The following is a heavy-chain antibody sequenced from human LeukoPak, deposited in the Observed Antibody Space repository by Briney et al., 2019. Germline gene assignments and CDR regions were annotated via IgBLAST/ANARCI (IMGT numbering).Heavy chain of an antibody. V-gene: IGHV3-23*01. CDR3: AKDGYDFWSAYLIDL. D-gene: IGHD3-3*01. CDR1: GFTFSNYA. Sequence: GGSLRLSCAASGFTFSNYAMTWVRQAPGKGLEWASAISGSDGSTYYSDSVTGRFTISRDNSKNTLYLQMTSLRTDDTAVYYCAKDGYDFWSAYLIDLWGQGTLVTVSS. J-gene: IGHJ5*02. CDR2: ISGSDGST.